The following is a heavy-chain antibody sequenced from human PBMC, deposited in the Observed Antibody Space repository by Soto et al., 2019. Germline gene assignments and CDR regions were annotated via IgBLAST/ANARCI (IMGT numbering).Heavy chain of an antibody. D-gene: IGHD5-18*01. V-gene: IGHV3-11*06. Sequence: GGSLRLSCAASGFTFSDYYMSWIRQAPGKGLEWVSYISSSSSYTNYADSVKGRFTISRDNAKNSLYLQMNSLRAEDTAVYYCARFAVGIPHYYGGMDAWGQGTRVTVSS. CDR3: ARFAVGIPHYYGGMDA. CDR2: ISSSSSYT. CDR1: GFTFSDYY. J-gene: IGHJ6*02.